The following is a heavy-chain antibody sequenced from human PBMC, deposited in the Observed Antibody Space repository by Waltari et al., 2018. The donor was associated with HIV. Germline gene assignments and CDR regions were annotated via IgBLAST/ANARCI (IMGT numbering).Heavy chain of an antibody. Sequence: QLQLQESGPGLVKPSETLSLTCTVSGGSISSSSYYWGWSRQRPGKGLEWIGSIYYSGRTYYNPSLKSRVTISVDTSKNQFSLKLSSVTAADTAVYYCAREDIAARPRYFDWFDPWGQGTLVTVSS. CDR2: IYYSGRT. CDR3: AREDIAARPRYFDWFDP. CDR1: GGSISSSSYY. J-gene: IGHJ5*02. D-gene: IGHD6-6*01. V-gene: IGHV4-39*01.